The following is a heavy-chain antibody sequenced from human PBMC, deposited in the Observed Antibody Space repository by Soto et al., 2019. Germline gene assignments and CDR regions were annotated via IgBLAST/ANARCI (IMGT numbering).Heavy chain of an antibody. CDR1: GFIFSNYG. CDR2: IWYDGSNK. J-gene: IGHJ4*02. V-gene: IGHV3-33*01. Sequence: QLVESGGGVVQPGRSLRLSCAASGFIFSNYGMHWVRQAPGKGLEWVAIIWYDGSNKYYADSVQGRFTISRDNSKNTVYLQMNSLRAEDTAMYFCAAGEPLNYRGQGTLVTVSS. CDR3: AAGEPLNY. D-gene: IGHD3-10*01.